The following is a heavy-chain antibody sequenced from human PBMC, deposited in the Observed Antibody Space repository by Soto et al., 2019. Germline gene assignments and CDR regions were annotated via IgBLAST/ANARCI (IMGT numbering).Heavy chain of an antibody. J-gene: IGHJ6*02. CDR3: ARVGYSISSEVNYYYSHGMDV. V-gene: IGHV1-69*13. Sequence: SVKVSCKASGGTFSSYAISWVRQAPGQGLEWMGGIVPIFGTAKSAQKFQGRVTITADESTSTAYMELSSLRSEDTAVYYCARVGYSISSEVNYYYSHGMDVWGQGTTVTVSS. CDR2: IVPIFGTA. CDR1: GGTFSSYA. D-gene: IGHD6-6*01.